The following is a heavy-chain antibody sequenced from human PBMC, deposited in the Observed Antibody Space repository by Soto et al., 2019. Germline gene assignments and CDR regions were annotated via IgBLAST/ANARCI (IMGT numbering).Heavy chain of an antibody. V-gene: IGHV1-18*01. D-gene: IGHD3-22*01. J-gene: IGHJ6*02. CDR1: GYTLTSYG. CDR2: ISAYNGNT. CDR3: ARDREYYYDSSGYYRSEYYYYGMDV. Sequence: ASVKVSCKASGYTLTSYGISWVRQAPGQGLEWMGWISAYNGNTNYAQKLQGRVTMTTDTSTSTAYMELRSLRSDDTAVYYCARDREYYYDSSGYYRSEYYYYGMDVWGQGTTVTVSS.